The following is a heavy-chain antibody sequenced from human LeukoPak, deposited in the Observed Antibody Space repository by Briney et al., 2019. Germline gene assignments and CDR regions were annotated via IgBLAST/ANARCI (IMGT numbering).Heavy chain of an antibody. V-gene: IGHV3-23*01. J-gene: IGHJ3*02. CDR3: ASRGAITMVRGVPPAFDI. CDR2: ISGSGGST. CDR1: GFTFSSYG. D-gene: IGHD3-10*01. Sequence: PGRSLTLSCAASGFTFSSYGMSWVRQAPGKGLEWVSAISGSGGSTYYADSVKGRFTISRDNSKNTLYLQMNSPRAEDTAVYYCASRGAITMVRGVPPAFDIWGQGTMVTVSS.